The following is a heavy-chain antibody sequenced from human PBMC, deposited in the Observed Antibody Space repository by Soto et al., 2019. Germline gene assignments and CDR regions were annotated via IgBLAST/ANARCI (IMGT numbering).Heavy chain of an antibody. V-gene: IGHV4-30-4*01. CDR3: ARTFYSNYPLVYFDY. CDR1: GGSISSGDYY. Sequence: SETLSLTCTVSGGSISSGDYYWSWIRQPPGKGLEWIGYIYYSGSTYYNPSLKSRVTISVDTSKNQFSLKLSSVTAADTAVYYCARTFYSNYPLVYFDYWGQGTLVTVSS. J-gene: IGHJ4*02. D-gene: IGHD4-4*01. CDR2: IYYSGST.